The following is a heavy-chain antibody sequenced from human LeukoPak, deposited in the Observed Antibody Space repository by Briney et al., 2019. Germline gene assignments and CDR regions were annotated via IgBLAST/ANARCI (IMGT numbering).Heavy chain of an antibody. D-gene: IGHD5/OR15-5a*01. CDR2: INAGNGNT. Sequence: ASVKVSCKASGYTFTSYAMHWVRRAPGQRLEWMGWINAGNGNTKYSQKFQGRVTITRDTSASTAYMELSSLRSEDTAVYYCARVGSTGDALDIWGQGTMVTVSS. J-gene: IGHJ3*02. V-gene: IGHV1-3*01. CDR3: ARVGSTGDALDI. CDR1: GYTFTSYA.